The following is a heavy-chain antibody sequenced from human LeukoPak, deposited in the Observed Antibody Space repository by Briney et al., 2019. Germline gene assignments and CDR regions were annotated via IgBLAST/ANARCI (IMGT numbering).Heavy chain of an antibody. CDR1: GFTFSSYW. V-gene: IGHV3-74*01. J-gene: IGHJ4*02. D-gene: IGHD4-17*01. CDR3: ARLRVRPSQMTTVSTFDN. Sequence: GSLRLSCAASGFTFSSYWMHWVRQAPGKGLVWVSRINSDGSSTSYADSVKDRFTIFRDNAKNTLYLQMNSLRAEDTAVYYCARLRVRPSQMTTVSTFDNWGQGTLVTVSS. CDR2: INSDGSST.